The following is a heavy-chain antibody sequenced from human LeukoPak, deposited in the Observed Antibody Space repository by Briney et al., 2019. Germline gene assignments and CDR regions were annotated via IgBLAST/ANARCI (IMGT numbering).Heavy chain of an antibody. Sequence: PGGSLRLSCAASGFTVSTNYMSWVRQAPGKGLEWVSVIYSGGSTNYADSVKGRFTVSRDNSKNTLYVQMKSLRAEDTAVYYCAKDFVVVPGNVNYFDYWGQGTLVTVSS. CDR3: AKDFVVVPGNVNYFDY. J-gene: IGHJ4*02. V-gene: IGHV3-53*01. CDR2: IYSGGST. CDR1: GFTVSTNY. D-gene: IGHD2-21*02.